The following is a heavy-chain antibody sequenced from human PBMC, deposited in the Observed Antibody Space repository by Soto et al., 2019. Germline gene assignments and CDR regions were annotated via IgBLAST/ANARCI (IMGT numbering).Heavy chain of an antibody. CDR2: ISSSSSTI. CDR1: GFTFSSYS. D-gene: IGHD2-21*02. V-gene: IGHV3-48*02. CDR3: AREAYGGGDCYYSHYGMDV. Sequence: EVQLVESGGGLVQPGGSLRLSCAASGFTFSSYSMNWVRQAPGKGLEWVSYISSSSSTIYYADSVKGRFTISRANAKNSLYPRMYSLRDEDTAVNYCAREAYGGGDCYYSHYGMDVWGQGSTVTVSS. J-gene: IGHJ6*02.